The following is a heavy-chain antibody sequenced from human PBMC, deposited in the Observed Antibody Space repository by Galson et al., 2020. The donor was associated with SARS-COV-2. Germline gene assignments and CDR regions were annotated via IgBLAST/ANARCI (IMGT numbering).Heavy chain of an antibody. CDR1: GFTFSSYA. Sequence: GESLKISCAASGFTFSSYAMSWVRQAPGKGLAWVSAISGSGGSTYYADSVKGRFTISRDNSKNTLYLQMNSLRAEDTAVYYCAKDYDGSGSYSDAFDIWGQGTMVTVSS. CDR2: ISGSGGST. D-gene: IGHD3-10*01. CDR3: AKDYDGSGSYSDAFDI. V-gene: IGHV3-23*01. J-gene: IGHJ3*02.